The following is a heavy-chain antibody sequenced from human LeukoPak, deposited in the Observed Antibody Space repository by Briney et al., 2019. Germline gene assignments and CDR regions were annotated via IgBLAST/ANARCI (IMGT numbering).Heavy chain of an antibody. CDR3: ARGIGAAVGTPRYFDY. V-gene: IGHV3-23*01. CDR1: GFTFSSYA. D-gene: IGHD6-13*01. Sequence: QPGGSLRLSCAASGFTFSSYAMSWVRQAPGKGLEWVSAISGSGGSTYYADSVKGRFTISRDNAKSSLYLQMNSLRAEDTAVYYCARGIGAAVGTPRYFDYWGQGTLVTVSS. J-gene: IGHJ4*02. CDR2: ISGSGGST.